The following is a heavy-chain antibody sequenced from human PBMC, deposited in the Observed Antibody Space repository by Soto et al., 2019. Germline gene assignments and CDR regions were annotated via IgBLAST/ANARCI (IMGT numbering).Heavy chain of an antibody. D-gene: IGHD2-8*02. J-gene: IGHJ4*02. CDR2: INPKNDDT. Sequence: QVQLLQSGAEVKKPGASVMVSCKAFGYRFMNFYLHWVRQATGQGLEWMGWINPKNDDTNYAQKFQGSVTMTRDKSIRLVYMEFSGLNSGDTAVYYCARDDTGANVGNWGQGTLVTV. V-gene: IGHV1-2*02. CDR3: ARDDTGANVGN. CDR1: GYRFMNFY.